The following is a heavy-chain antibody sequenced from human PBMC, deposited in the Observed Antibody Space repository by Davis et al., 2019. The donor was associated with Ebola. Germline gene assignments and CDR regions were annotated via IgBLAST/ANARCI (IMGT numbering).Heavy chain of an antibody. CDR1: GYTFASYG. Sequence: ASVKVSCKASGYTFASYGISWVRQAPGQGLEWMGWISAYSGNTKYAQKLQGRVTMTTDTSTSTAYMELRSLRSDDTAVYYCAREDYGDPSFEYWGQGTLVTVSS. CDR3: AREDYGDPSFEY. V-gene: IGHV1-18*04. J-gene: IGHJ4*02. CDR2: ISAYSGNT. D-gene: IGHD4-17*01.